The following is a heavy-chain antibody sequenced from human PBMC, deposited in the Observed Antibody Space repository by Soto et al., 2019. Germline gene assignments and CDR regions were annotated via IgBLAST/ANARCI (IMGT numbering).Heavy chain of an antibody. CDR2: IYYSGNT. CDR3: GRGEVDRYNWNYGIDY. V-gene: IGHV4-59*01. D-gene: IGHD1-7*01. Sequence: SETLSLTCTVSGGSISSYYWSWIRQPPGKGLEWIGYIYYSGNTNYNPSLKSRVTISVDTSKNQFSLKLSSVTAADTAVYYCGRGEVDRYNWNYGIDYWGQGTLVTVSS. J-gene: IGHJ4*02. CDR1: GGSISSYY.